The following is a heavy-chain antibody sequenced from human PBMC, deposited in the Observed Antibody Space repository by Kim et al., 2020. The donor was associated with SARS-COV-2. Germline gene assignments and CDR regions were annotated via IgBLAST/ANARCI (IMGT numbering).Heavy chain of an antibody. Sequence: GGSLRLSCAASGFTFSSYAMSWVRQAPGKGLEWVSAISGSGGSTYYADSVKGRFTISRDNSKNTLYLQMNSLRAEDTAVYYCAKDPGPIYSSGWPLFDYWGQGTLVTVSS. CDR1: GFTFSSYA. V-gene: IGHV3-23*01. J-gene: IGHJ4*02. CDR3: AKDPGPIYSSGWPLFDY. CDR2: ISGSGGST. D-gene: IGHD6-19*01.